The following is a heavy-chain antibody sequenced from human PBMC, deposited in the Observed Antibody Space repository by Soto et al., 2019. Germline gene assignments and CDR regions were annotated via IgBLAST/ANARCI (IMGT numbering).Heavy chain of an antibody. J-gene: IGHJ6*02. CDR3: ARTDYDFWSGYYGGMDV. D-gene: IGHD3-3*01. V-gene: IGHV4-34*01. CDR2: INHSGST. CDR1: GGSFSGYY. Sequence: SETLSLTCAVYGGSFSGYYWSWIRQPPGKGLEWIGEINHSGSTNYNPSLKSRVTISVDTSKNQFSLKLSSVTAADTAVYYCARTDYDFWSGYYGGMDVWGQGTTVTVSS.